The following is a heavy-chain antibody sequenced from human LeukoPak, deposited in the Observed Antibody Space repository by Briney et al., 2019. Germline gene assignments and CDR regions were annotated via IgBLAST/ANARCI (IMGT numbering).Heavy chain of an antibody. J-gene: IGHJ5*02. CDR2: INHSGST. D-gene: IGHD3-22*01. CDR3: ARGGTYSSGWYNWFDP. Sequence: SETLSLTCAVYGGSFSGYYWSWIRQPPGKGLEWIGGINHSGSTNYNPSLKSRVTISVDTSKNQFSLKLSSVTAADTAVYYCARGGTYSSGWYNWFDPWGQGTLVTVSS. V-gene: IGHV4-34*01. CDR1: GGSFSGYY.